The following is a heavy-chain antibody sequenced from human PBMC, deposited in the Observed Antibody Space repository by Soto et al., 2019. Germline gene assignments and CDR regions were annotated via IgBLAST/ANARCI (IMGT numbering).Heavy chain of an antibody. Sequence: QVQLVQSGAEVKKPGASVKVSCKASGYTFTSYDINWVRQATGQGLEWMGWVNPNSGNADFAQKFQGRVTMTRNTSISTAYMELSSLRSEDTAVYYCARRPPGRGKEGWFDPWGQGTLVTVSS. J-gene: IGHJ5*02. CDR3: ARRPPGRGKEGWFDP. D-gene: IGHD1-26*01. V-gene: IGHV1-8*01. CDR2: VNPNSGNA. CDR1: GYTFTSYD.